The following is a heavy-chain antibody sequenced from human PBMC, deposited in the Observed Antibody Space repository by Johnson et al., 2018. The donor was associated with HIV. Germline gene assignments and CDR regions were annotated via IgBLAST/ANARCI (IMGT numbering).Heavy chain of an antibody. CDR3: ANSLLFDAFNI. V-gene: IGHV3-30*18. CDR1: GFIFSSYG. J-gene: IGHJ3*02. Sequence: QVQLVESGGGVVQPGRSLRLSCTTSGFIFSSYGMHWVRQSPGKGLEWVAFISSDGSNIYYADSVRGRFTISRDNSNNTLYLQMNSLRPEDTAVYYCANSLLFDAFNIWGQGTLVTVSS. CDR2: ISSDGSNI.